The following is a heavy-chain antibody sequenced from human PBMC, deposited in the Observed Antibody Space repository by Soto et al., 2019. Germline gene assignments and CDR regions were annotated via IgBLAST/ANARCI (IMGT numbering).Heavy chain of an antibody. CDR2: IYYSGTS. D-gene: IGHD6-19*01. Sequence: PSETLSLTCTVSGGLIRRSDYYWGWIRQPPGKGLEWIGNIYYSGTSYSYPSLKGRVTMSVDTSKNQFSMRLSSVTAADTAVYYCTDMRGLWLPRDWGRGIMVTVSS. V-gene: IGHV4-39*01. J-gene: IGHJ4*02. CDR1: GGLIRRSDYY. CDR3: TDMRGLWLPRD.